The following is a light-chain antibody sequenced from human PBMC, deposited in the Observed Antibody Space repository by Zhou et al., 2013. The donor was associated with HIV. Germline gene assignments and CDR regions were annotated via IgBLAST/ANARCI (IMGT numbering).Light chain of an antibody. CDR1: ESISSW. V-gene: IGKV1-5*03. CDR3: QQYYSTPYS. Sequence: DIQMTQSPSTLSASVGDRVTITCRASESISSWLAWHQQKPGKAPKLLIYDASTLENGVSSRFRGRGFGTEFTLTISSLQPDDSATYYCQQYYSTPYSFGQGTKLEIK. J-gene: IGKJ2*03. CDR2: DAS.